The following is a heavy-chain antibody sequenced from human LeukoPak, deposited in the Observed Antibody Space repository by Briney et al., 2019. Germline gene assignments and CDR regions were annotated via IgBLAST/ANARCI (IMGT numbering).Heavy chain of an antibody. CDR3: ARARAGTGTFDY. J-gene: IGHJ4*02. D-gene: IGHD6-19*01. Sequence: ASVKVSCKASGYTFTSYYMHWVRQAPGQGLEWVGIINPSGGSTSYAQKFQGRVTMTRDMSTSTVYMELSSLRSEDTAVCYCARARAGTGTFDYWGQGTLVTVSS. CDR2: INPSGGST. V-gene: IGHV1-46*01. CDR1: GYTFTSYY.